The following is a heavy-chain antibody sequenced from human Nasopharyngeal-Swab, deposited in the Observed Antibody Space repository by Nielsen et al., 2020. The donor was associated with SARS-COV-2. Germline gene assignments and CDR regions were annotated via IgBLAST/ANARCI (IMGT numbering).Heavy chain of an antibody. CDR2: INNRNVQT. Sequence: ASVKVSCKASGYIFITYAIHWVRQAPRQRLEWMGWINNRNVQTEYSQKFQGRVTITRDTSASTVYMELSSLRSEDTAVYYCARDSGRDWCGQDYWGQGTLVTVSS. D-gene: IGHD3/OR15-3a*01. V-gene: IGHV1-3*04. J-gene: IGHJ4*02. CDR1: GYIFITYA. CDR3: ARDSGRDWCGQDY.